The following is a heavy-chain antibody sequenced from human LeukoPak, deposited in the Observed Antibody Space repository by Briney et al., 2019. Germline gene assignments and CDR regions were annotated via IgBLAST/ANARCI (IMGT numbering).Heavy chain of an antibody. D-gene: IGHD2-15*01. CDR2: INHSGST. V-gene: IGHV4-34*01. J-gene: IGHJ4*02. CDR3: ARARYCSGGSCKYFDY. Sequence: PSETLSLTCAVYGGSFSGDYWSWIRQPPGKGLEWIGEINHSGSTNYNPSLKSRVTISVDTSKKQVSLKLSSVTAADTAVYCCARARYCSGGSCKYFDYWGQGTLVTVSS. CDR1: GGSFSGDY.